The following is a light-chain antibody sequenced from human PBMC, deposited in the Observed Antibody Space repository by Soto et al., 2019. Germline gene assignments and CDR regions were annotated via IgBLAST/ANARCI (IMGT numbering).Light chain of an antibody. Sequence: QSALTQPPSASGSPGQTVTISCTGTSSDVGNYRFVSWYQQHPGSAPKLILYEVSERPSWVPDRFSGSKSDNTASLTVSGLQAEDEADYYCSSYAVNNLYVFGSGTKLTVL. J-gene: IGLJ1*01. CDR3: SSYAVNNLYV. V-gene: IGLV2-8*01. CDR2: EVS. CDR1: SSDVGNYRF.